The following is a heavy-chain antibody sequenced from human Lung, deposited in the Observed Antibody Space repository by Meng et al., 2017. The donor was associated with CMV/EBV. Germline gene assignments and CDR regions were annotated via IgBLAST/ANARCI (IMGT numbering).Heavy chain of an antibody. D-gene: IGHD3-9*01. Sequence: SLKISCAASGFTFDDYAMHWVRQAPGKGLEWVSGISWNSGSIGYADSVKGRFTISRDNAKNSLYLQMNSLRAEDTALYYCAKGSSNYDILTDWGHGTLVTVSS. CDR2: ISWNSGSI. V-gene: IGHV3-9*01. CDR3: AKGSSNYDILTD. J-gene: IGHJ4*01. CDR1: GFTFDDYA.